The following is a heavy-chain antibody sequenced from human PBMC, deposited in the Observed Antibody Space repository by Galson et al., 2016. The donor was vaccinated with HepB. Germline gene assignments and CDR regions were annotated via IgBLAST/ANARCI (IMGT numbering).Heavy chain of an antibody. V-gene: IGHV3-23*01. CDR3: AKGTTTYYYFYMDV. Sequence: SLRLSCAASGITFSSYVMNWVRQAPGKGLEWVSVISDSGGGTNYADSVRGRFTISRDNSKNTLYLQMSGLRAKDTATYYCAKGTTTYYYFYMDVWGKGTTVTVSS. CDR1: GITFSSYV. CDR2: ISDSGGGT. J-gene: IGHJ6*03. D-gene: IGHD1-26*01.